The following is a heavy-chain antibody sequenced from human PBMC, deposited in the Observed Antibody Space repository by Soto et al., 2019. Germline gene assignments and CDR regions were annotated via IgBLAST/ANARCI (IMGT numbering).Heavy chain of an antibody. CDR3: MHGSGRKDLYY. V-gene: IGHV4-39*01. Sequence: TSETLSLTCTVSGGSISSSSYYWGWILQPPGKGLEWIGSIYYSGSTYYNPSLKSRVTISVDTSKNQFSLKLSSVTAADTAMYYCMHGSGRKDLYYRAQRTPVPVS. J-gene: IGHJ4*01. CDR2: IYYSGST. CDR1: GGSISSSSYY. D-gene: IGHD2-15*01.